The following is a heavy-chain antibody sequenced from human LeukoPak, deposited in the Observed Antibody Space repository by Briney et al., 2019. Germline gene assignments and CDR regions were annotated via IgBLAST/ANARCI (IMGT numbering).Heavy chain of an antibody. CDR1: GGSISSGDYY. CDR2: VYYGGST. D-gene: IGHD5-12*01. CDR3: ARVMATFYYYYMDV. V-gene: IGHV4-30-4*08. Sequence: SETLSLTCTVSGGSISSGDYYWSWIRQPPGKGLVWVGYVYYGGSTYYNPSLKSRVTLSVDTYKNQFSLKLSSVTAADTAVYYCARVMATFYYYYMDVWGKGTTVTVSS. J-gene: IGHJ6*03.